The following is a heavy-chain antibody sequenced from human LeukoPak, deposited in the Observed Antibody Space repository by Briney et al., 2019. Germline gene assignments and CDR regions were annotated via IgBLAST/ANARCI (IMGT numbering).Heavy chain of an antibody. Sequence: GSLGLSCAASGFTFSNAWMTWVRQAPGKGLEWIGYISYIGSTNYNPSLKSRVTISIDTSKNQFSLKLSSVTAADTAVYYCARDLVTVTKGFDIWGQGTMVSVSS. V-gene: IGHV4-59*01. CDR1: GFTFSNAW. CDR3: ARDLVTVTKGFDI. D-gene: IGHD4-17*01. CDR2: ISYIGST. J-gene: IGHJ3*02.